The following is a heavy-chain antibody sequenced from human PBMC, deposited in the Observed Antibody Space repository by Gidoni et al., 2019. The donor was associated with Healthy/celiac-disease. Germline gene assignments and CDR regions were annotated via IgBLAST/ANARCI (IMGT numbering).Heavy chain of an antibody. J-gene: IGHJ6*02. CDR3: ARDIDYYDTYSGLDV. D-gene: IGHD3-22*01. CDR2: RWYDGSNK. Sequence: QVQLVESGGGVVQPGRSVRLSCSASGFTFSSYGMHWVRQAPGKGLGWLAVRWYDGSNKYYADSVKGRFTISRVNSKNTLYLQMNSLRAEDTAVYYCARDIDYYDTYSGLDVWGQGTTVTVSS. CDR1: GFTFSSYG. V-gene: IGHV3-33*01.